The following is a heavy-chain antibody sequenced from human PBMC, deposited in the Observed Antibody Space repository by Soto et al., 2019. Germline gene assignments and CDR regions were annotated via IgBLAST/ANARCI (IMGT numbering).Heavy chain of an antibody. Sequence: TLSLTCAVYGGSFSGYYWSWIRQPPGKGLEWIGEINHSGSTNYNPSLKSRVSISVDTSKNQFSLKLSSVTAADTAVYYCARGQDYDFWSGYFRDRNWFDPWGQGTLVTVSS. D-gene: IGHD3-3*01. CDR2: INHSGST. CDR1: GGSFSGYY. J-gene: IGHJ5*02. V-gene: IGHV4-34*01. CDR3: ARGQDYDFWSGYFRDRNWFDP.